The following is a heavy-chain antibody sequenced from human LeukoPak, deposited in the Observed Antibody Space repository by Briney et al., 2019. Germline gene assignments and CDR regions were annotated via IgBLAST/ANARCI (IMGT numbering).Heavy chain of an antibody. J-gene: IGHJ4*02. D-gene: IGHD3-22*01. Sequence: GESLKISCKGIGYSFTTLWIGWVRQMPGKGLEWMGIIYPADSDTRYSPSFRSQVTISADKSIRTAYLQWRSLKASDTAMYYCATSAYYYYFHNWGQGTLVTVSS. CDR2: IYPADSDT. CDR1: GYSFTTLW. V-gene: IGHV5-51*01. CDR3: ATSAYYYYFHN.